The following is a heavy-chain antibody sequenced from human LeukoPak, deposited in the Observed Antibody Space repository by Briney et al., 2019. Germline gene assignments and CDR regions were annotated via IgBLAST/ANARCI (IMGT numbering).Heavy chain of an antibody. V-gene: IGHV3-66*01. Sequence: PGGSLRLSCAASGFTVSSNHMSWVRQAPGKGLEWVSVIYSCGTTYYADSVKGRFTISRDNSKNTLYLQMNSLSAEDTAVYYCARTIDYRGQGTLVTVSS. CDR1: GFTVSSNH. CDR3: ARTIDY. J-gene: IGHJ4*02. CDR2: IYSCGTT.